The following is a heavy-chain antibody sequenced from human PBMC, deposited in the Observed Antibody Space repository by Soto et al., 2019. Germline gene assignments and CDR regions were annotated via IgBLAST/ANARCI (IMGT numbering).Heavy chain of an antibody. CDR3: ARSRIRPGPYYYYYGMDV. Sequence: PSETLSLTCAFYGWSFSGYYWSWIRQPPGKGLEWIGEINHSGSTNYNPSLKSRVTISVDTSKNQFSLKLSSVTAADTAVYYCARSRIRPGPYYYYYGMDVWGQGTTVTVSS. V-gene: IGHV4-34*01. J-gene: IGHJ6*02. CDR2: INHSGST. D-gene: IGHD2-2*01. CDR1: GWSFSGYY.